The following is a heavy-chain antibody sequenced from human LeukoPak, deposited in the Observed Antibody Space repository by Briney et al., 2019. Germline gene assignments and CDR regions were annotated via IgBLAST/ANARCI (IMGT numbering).Heavy chain of an antibody. V-gene: IGHV4-30-4*01. J-gene: IGHJ4*02. CDR3: ARGTWSSSIDY. CDR2: IYYGGT. CDR1: GGSISSGYYY. D-gene: IGHD6-6*01. Sequence: PSETLSLTCAVSGGSISSGYYYWSWIRQPPGKGLEYIGYIYYGGTYYNPSLKSRVTISVDTSKNQFSLKLSSVTAADTAVYYCARGTWSSSIDYWGQGTLVTVSS.